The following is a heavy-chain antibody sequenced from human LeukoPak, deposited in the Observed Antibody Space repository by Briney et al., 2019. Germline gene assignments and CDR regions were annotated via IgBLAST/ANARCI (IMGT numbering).Heavy chain of an antibody. J-gene: IGHJ2*01. CDR1: GFTFSSYG. V-gene: IGHV3-33*01. Sequence: SGGSLRLSCAASGFTFSSYGMHWVRQAPGKGLEWVAVIWYDGSNKYYADSVKGRFTISRDNSKNTLYLQTNSLRAEDTAVYYCARVACSGGSCHLGYFDLWGRGTLVTVSS. CDR3: ARVACSGGSCHLGYFDL. CDR2: IWYDGSNK. D-gene: IGHD2-15*01.